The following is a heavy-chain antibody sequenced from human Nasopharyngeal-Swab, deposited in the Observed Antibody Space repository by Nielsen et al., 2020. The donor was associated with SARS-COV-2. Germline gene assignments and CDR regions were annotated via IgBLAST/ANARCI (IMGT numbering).Heavy chain of an antibody. CDR2: IYYSGST. Sequence: WIRQPSGKGLEWIGSIYYSGSTYYNPSLKSRVTISVDTSKNQFSLKLSSVTAADTAVYYCAGAVAGTGWDYWGQGTLVTVSS. D-gene: IGHD6-19*01. J-gene: IGHJ4*02. CDR3: AGAVAGTGWDY. V-gene: IGHV4-39*07.